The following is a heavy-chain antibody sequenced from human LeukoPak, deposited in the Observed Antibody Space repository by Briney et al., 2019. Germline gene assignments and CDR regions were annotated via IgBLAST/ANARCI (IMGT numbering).Heavy chain of an antibody. Sequence: GGSLRHSCAASGFTVNSNYMSWVRQAPGKGLEWVSVIDSGSSTYYADSVKGRFTISRDNSKNTLFLQMNSLRAEDTAVYYCARGSSLVQFDYWGQGTLVTVSS. V-gene: IGHV3-53*01. CDR3: ARGSSLVQFDY. J-gene: IGHJ4*02. CDR2: IDSGSST. CDR1: GFTVNSNY. D-gene: IGHD6-13*01.